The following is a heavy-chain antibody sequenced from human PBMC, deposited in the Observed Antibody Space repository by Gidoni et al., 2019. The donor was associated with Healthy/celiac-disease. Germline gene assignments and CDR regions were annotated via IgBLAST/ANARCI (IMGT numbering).Heavy chain of an antibody. Sequence: DPEDGETIYAQKFQGRVTMTEDTSTDTAYMELSSLRSEDTAVYYCATPGATPYYYFDYWGQGTLVTVSS. CDR3: ATPGATPYYYFDY. J-gene: IGHJ4*02. D-gene: IGHD1-26*01. CDR2: DPEDGET. V-gene: IGHV1-24*01.